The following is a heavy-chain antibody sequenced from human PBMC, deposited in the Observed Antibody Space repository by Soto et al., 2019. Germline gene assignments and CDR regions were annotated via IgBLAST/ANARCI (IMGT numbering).Heavy chain of an antibody. Sequence: ASVKVSCKASGYTFTSYYIHWVQQVPGQGLEWMGWINPITGGTNYAPKFQGRVTMTRDTSITTAYMELSRLRSDDTAVYYCARNYYDSSDRDYLDYWGQGTPVTVSS. CDR2: INPITGGT. CDR1: GYTFTSYY. V-gene: IGHV1-2*02. J-gene: IGHJ4*02. CDR3: ARNYYDSSDRDYLDY. D-gene: IGHD3-22*01.